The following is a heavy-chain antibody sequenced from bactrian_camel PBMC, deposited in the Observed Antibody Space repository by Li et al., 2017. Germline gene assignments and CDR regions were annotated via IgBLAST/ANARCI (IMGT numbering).Heavy chain of an antibody. Sequence: HVQLVESGGGSVQTGGSLRLYCVVSGHSRGSNCVGWYRLPPGRAPAEREGIAAIRRSGGETWYASSVKGRFTISPGNATNTVSLQMNSLRPEDTAMYYCAADRMACLRPSVQLEAYNFWGRGTQVTVS. V-gene: IGHV3-3*01. J-gene: IGHJ4*01. CDR3: AADRMACLRPSVQLEAYNF. CDR2: IRRSGGET. CDR1: GHSRGSNC.